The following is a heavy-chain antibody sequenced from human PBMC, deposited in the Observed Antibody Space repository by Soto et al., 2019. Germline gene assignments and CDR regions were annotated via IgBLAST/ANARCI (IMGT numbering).Heavy chain of an antibody. CDR2: ISPMFGEA. CDR1: GGTFNTYA. Sequence: QVQLVQSGAEMKKPGSSVKVSCQSSGGTFNTYAMNWVRQAPGQGPEWMGDISPMFGEANYAPKFQSRVTITADESTGTSYMKLSSLTSADTALYFCSREVQVHTPAFVYWGQGTLVTVSS. CDR3: SREVQVHTPAFVY. V-gene: IGHV1-69*19. J-gene: IGHJ4*02.